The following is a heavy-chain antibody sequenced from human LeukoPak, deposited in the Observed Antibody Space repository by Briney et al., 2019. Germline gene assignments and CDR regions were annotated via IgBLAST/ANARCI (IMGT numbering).Heavy chain of an antibody. Sequence: PSETLSLTCTVSGGSISSGGYYWSWIRQHPGKGLEWIGEINHSGSTNYNPSLKSRVTISVDTSKNQFSLKLSSVTAADTAVYYCARAGNFWTGYYYYIDVWGKGTTVTVSS. V-gene: IGHV4-31*03. CDR3: ARAGNFWTGYYYYIDV. CDR1: GGSISSGGYY. J-gene: IGHJ6*03. CDR2: INHSGST. D-gene: IGHD3/OR15-3a*01.